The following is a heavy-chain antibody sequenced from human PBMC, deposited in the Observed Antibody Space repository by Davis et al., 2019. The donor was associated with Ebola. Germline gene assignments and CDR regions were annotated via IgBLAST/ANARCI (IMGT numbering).Heavy chain of an antibody. CDR2: INHSGST. CDR3: ARGDFDWLRVGMDV. V-gene: IGHV4-34*01. D-gene: IGHD3-9*01. CDR1: GGSFSGYS. Sequence: GSLRLSCAVYGGSFSGYSWSWIRQPPGKGLEWIGEINHSGSTNYNPSLKSRVTISVDTSKNQFSLKLSSVTAADTAVYYCARGDFDWLRVGMDVWGQGTTVTVSS. J-gene: IGHJ6*02.